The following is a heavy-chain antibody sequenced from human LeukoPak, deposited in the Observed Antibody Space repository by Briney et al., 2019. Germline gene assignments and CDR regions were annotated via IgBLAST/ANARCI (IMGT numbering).Heavy chain of an antibody. CDR3: TTGSDIVVVPAARRDAFDI. CDR1: GFTFSNAW. Sequence: PGGSLRLSCAASGFTFSNAWMSWVRQAPGKGLEWVGRIKSKTDGGTTDYAAPVKGRFTISRDDSKNTLYLQMNSLKTEDTAVYYCTTGSDIVVVPAARRDAFDIWGQGTMVTVPS. CDR2: IKSKTDGGTT. V-gene: IGHV3-15*01. D-gene: IGHD2-2*01. J-gene: IGHJ3*02.